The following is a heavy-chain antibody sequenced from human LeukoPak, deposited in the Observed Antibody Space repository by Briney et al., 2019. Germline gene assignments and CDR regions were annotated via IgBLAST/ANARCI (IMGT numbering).Heavy chain of an antibody. CDR3: ARGPVRDDGLTGISYYFGLDV. D-gene: IGHD2-21*02. V-gene: IGHV4-34*01. CDR2: IHHRAGA. Sequence: SETLSLTCAVYGGSSRGYYWNWLWIRHLPGKGLEWIGEIHHRAGANYNPSLWGRVTISADTSKNQFSLHLTSVTAADTATFYCARGPVRDDGLTGISYYFGLDVWGHGTTVTVFS. CDR1: GGSSRGYY. J-gene: IGHJ6*02.